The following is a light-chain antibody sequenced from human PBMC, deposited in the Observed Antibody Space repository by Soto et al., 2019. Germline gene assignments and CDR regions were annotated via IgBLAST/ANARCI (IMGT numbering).Light chain of an antibody. CDR2: EAS. CDR1: QSVRNN. CDR3: QQHDVWPAT. J-gene: IGKJ1*01. Sequence: EIVMTQSPATLSVSPGERFTLSCRASQSVRNNLAWYQQKPGQAPRLLIYEASIRATGVPARFSGSGYGTEFTLIISSLQSEDSAVYYCQQHDVWPATFGQGTKVDI. V-gene: IGKV3-15*01.